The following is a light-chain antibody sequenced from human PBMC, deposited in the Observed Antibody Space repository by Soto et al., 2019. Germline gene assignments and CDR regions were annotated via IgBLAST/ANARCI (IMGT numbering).Light chain of an antibody. CDR3: QQRRNWPPEIT. V-gene: IGKV3-11*01. CDR1: QSVSSY. CDR2: DAP. J-gene: IGKJ5*01. Sequence: EIVLTQAPATLSLSPGESATHSCRASQSVSSYSACYPQNSGQAPRLLIYDAPNRATGIPARFSCSGSGTDFTLTISSLEADDFAVYYCQQRRNWPPEITVGQLTRLELK.